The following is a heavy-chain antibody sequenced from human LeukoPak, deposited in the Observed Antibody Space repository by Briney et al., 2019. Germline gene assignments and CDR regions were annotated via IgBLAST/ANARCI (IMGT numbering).Heavy chain of an antibody. CDR1: GGSISSYY. D-gene: IGHD3-16*01. CDR2: IYYSGST. Sequence: PSETLSLTCTVSGGSISSYYWSWIRQPPGKGLEWIGYIYYSGSTNYNPSLKSRVTISVDTSKNQFSLKLSSVTAADTAVYYCARVGGVGYYYYMDVWGKGTTVTVSS. J-gene: IGHJ6*03. CDR3: ARVGGVGYYYYMDV. V-gene: IGHV4-59*08.